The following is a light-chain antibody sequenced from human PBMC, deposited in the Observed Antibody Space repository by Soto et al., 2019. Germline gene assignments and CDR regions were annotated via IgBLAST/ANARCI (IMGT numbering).Light chain of an antibody. Sequence: QSALTQPPSASGSPGQPVTISCTGTSSDVGGYDYVSWYQQYPGKAPKLLIYEVSKRPSGVPDRFSGSTTGNTASLTVSGLQADDEADYYCTSYAGDNNNLIGTGTKVTVL. CDR3: TSYAGDNNNL. CDR2: EVS. CDR1: SSDVGGYDY. J-gene: IGLJ1*01. V-gene: IGLV2-8*01.